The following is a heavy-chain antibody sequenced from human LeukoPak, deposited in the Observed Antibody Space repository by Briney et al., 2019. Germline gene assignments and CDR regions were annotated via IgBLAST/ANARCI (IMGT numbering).Heavy chain of an antibody. Sequence: AGGSLRLSCAVSGFTFDDYAMHWVRQVPGKGLEWVSGINWNSDSIGYADSVKGRFTTSRDNAKNSLYLQMNSLRAEDTAVYYCARGRQGPIDYWGQGTLVTVSS. V-gene: IGHV3-9*01. CDR2: INWNSDSI. CDR3: ARGRQGPIDY. J-gene: IGHJ4*02. CDR1: GFTFDDYA.